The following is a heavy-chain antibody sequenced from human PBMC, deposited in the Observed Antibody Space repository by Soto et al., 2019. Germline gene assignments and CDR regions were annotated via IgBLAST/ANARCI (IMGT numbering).Heavy chain of an antibody. CDR2: ISSSSSYI. V-gene: IGHV3-21*01. Sequence: GGSLRLSCAASGFTFDDYGMSWARQAPGKGLEWVSSISSSSSYIYYADSVKGRFTISRDNAKNSLYLQMNSLRAEDTAVYYCAREGMVRGVGDAFDIWGQGTMVTVSS. CDR1: GFTFDDYG. J-gene: IGHJ3*02. CDR3: AREGMVRGVGDAFDI. D-gene: IGHD3-10*01.